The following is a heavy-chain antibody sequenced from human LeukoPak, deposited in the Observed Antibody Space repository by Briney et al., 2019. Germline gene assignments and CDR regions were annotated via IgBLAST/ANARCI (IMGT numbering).Heavy chain of an antibody. CDR2: ISSNGGST. V-gene: IGHV3-64*01. D-gene: IGHD5-18*01. J-gene: IGHJ4*02. Sequence: PGGSLRLSCAASGFTFSSYAMHWVRQAPGKGLEYVSAISSNGGSTYYANSVKGRFTISRDNSKNTLYLQMGSLRAEDTAVYYCARDTGNTAIVQYFDYWGQGTLVTVSS. CDR3: ARDTGNTAIVQYFDY. CDR1: GFTFSSYA.